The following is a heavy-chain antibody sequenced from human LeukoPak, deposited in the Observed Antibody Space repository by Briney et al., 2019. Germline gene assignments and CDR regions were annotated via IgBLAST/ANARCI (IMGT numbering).Heavy chain of an antibody. V-gene: IGHV1-18*01. Sequence: GASVKVSCKASGYTFTSYGISWVRQAPGQGLEWMGWISAYNGNTNYAQKLQGRVTMTTDTSTSTAYMELRSLRSDDTAVYYCARRPRWDSLNWFDPWGQGTLVTVSS. J-gene: IGHJ5*02. CDR1: GYTFTSYG. CDR3: ARRPRWDSLNWFDP. CDR2: ISAYNGNT. D-gene: IGHD1-26*01.